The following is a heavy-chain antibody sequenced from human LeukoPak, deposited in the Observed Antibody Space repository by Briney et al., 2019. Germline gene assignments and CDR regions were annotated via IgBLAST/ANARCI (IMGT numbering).Heavy chain of an antibody. J-gene: IGHJ5*02. V-gene: IGHV1-18*01. D-gene: IGHD3-16*02. Sequence: ASVTVSCKASGYTFTIYGITWVRQAPGQGLEWMGWISAYNGNTNYAQKVQGRVTMTTDTSTNTAYMELRSLRSDDTAVYYCARDSYDYVWGSYRTLNSWGQGTLVTVSS. CDR2: ISAYNGNT. CDR3: ARDSYDYVWGSYRTLNS. CDR1: GYTFTIYG.